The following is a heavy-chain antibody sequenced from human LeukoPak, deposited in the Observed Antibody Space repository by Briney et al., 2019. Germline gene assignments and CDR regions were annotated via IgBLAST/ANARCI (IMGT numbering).Heavy chain of an antibody. CDR1: GFTFSSYA. CDR2: ISSNGGST. D-gene: IGHD4-17*01. J-gene: IGHJ5*02. CDR3: AKDGSYGDYPTYNWFDP. Sequence: GGSLRLSCAASGFTFSSYAMHWVRQAPGKGLEYVSAISSNGGSTYYANSVKGRFTISRDNSKNTLYLQMNSLRAEDTAVYYCAKDGSYGDYPTYNWFDPWGQGTLVTVSS. V-gene: IGHV3-64*01.